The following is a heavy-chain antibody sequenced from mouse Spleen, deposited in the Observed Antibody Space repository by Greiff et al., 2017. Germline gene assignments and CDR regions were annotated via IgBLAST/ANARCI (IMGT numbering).Heavy chain of an antibody. Sequence: QVQLKESGAELVKPGASVKLSCKASGYTFTSYWMQWVKQRPGQGLEWIGEIDPSDSYTNYNQKFKGKATLTVDTSSSTAYMQLSSLTSEDSAVYYCARWSTGVDYWGQGTTLTVSS. V-gene: IGHV1-50*01. J-gene: IGHJ2*01. CDR2: IDPSDSYT. CDR1: GYTFTSYW. D-gene: IGHD4-1*02. CDR3: ARWSTGVDY.